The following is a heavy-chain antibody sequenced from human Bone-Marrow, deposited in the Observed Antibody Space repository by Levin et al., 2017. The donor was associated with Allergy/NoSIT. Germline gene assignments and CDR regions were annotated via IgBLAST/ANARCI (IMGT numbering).Heavy chain of an antibody. D-gene: IGHD7-27*01. Sequence: LSLTCAASGFTFSSYAMSWVRQAPGKGLEWVSAISGSGGSTYYADSVKGRFTISRDNSKNTLYLQMNSLRAEDTAVYYCAKLSPPGDRVPYDVWGQGTTVTVSS. CDR1: GFTFSSYA. CDR2: ISGSGGST. V-gene: IGHV3-23*01. J-gene: IGHJ6*02. CDR3: AKLSPPGDRVPYDV.